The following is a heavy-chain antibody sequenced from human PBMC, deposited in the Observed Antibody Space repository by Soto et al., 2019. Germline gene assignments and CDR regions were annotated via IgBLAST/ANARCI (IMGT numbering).Heavy chain of an antibody. D-gene: IGHD3-10*01. CDR1: GGSISSGGYY. J-gene: IGHJ6*02. CDR2: IYYSGST. CDR3: ARAMVRGATGVYYVMDF. V-gene: IGHV4-31*03. Sequence: SETLSLTCTVSGGSISSGGYYWSWIRQHPGKGLEWIRYIYYSGSTYYNPSLKSRVTISVDTSKNQFSLKLSSVTAADTAVYYCARAMVRGATGVYYVMDFWGQGTKVIVSS.